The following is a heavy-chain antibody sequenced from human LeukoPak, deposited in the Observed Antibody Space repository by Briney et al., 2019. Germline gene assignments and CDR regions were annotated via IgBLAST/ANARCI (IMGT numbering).Heavy chain of an antibody. Sequence: GGSLRLSCAASGFTFSSYWIHWVRQAPGKGLVWVSRIDTDGSNTNYADSVKGRFTISRDNAQNTVYLQMNSLRAEDTAVYYCAKNIGGFDYWGQGTLVTVSS. D-gene: IGHD2-15*01. J-gene: IGHJ4*02. CDR1: GFTFSSYW. CDR2: IDTDGSNT. CDR3: AKNIGGFDY. V-gene: IGHV3-74*01.